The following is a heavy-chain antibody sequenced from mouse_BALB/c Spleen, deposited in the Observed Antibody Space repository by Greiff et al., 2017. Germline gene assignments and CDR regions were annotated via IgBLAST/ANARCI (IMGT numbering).Heavy chain of an antibody. CDR1: GFTFTDYY. V-gene: IGHV7-3*02. D-gene: IGHD5-5*01. J-gene: IGHJ4*01. CDR2: IRNKANGYTT. CDR3: ARAIYLYYAMDY. Sequence: EVQGVESGGGLVQPGGSLRLSCATSGFTFTDYYMSWVRQPPGKALEWLGFIRNKANGYTTEYSASVKGRFTISRDNSQSILYLQMNTLRAEDSATYYCARAIYLYYAMDYWGQGTSVTVSS.